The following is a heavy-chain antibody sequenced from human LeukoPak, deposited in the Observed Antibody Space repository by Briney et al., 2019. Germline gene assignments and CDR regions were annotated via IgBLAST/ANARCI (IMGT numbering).Heavy chain of an antibody. CDR1: GFTLDDYA. CDR2: ISWDGGST. Sequence: GGSLRLSCAASGFTLDDYAMHWVRQAPGKGLEWVSLISWDGGSTYYADSVRGRFTISRDNSKNSLYLQMNSLRAEDTALYYCAKIDGYCSGGSCYSFDYWGQGTLVTVSS. J-gene: IGHJ4*02. V-gene: IGHV3-43D*04. D-gene: IGHD2-15*01. CDR3: AKIDGYCSGGSCYSFDY.